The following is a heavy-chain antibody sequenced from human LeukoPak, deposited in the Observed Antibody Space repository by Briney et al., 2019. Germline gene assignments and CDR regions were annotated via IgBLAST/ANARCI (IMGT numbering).Heavy chain of an antibody. Sequence: GASVKVSCKASGYTFTGYYMHWVRQAPGQGLEWMGWINPNSGGTNYAQKFQGRVTMTRDTSISTAYMELSRLRSDDTAVYYCVRDGPYRITNMDVWGKGTTVTVSS. CDR1: GYTFTGYY. J-gene: IGHJ6*03. CDR3: VRDGPYRITNMDV. V-gene: IGHV1-2*02. CDR2: INPNSGGT.